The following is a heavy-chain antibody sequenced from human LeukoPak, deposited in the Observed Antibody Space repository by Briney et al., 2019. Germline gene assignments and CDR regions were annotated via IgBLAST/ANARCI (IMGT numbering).Heavy chain of an antibody. CDR3: AKSRTISRDGSDM. V-gene: IGHV3-23*01. CDR1: GITFTTYA. Sequence: GGSLRLSCAASGITFTTYAMSWVRQAPGNGLEWVSGVSGGGDRTYYADSVKGRFTIYRDNSKNTLYLQMNSLRVEDTVVYYGAKSRTISRDGSDMWGQGTTVTVSS. D-gene: IGHD3-10*01. CDR2: VSGGGDRT. J-gene: IGHJ3*02.